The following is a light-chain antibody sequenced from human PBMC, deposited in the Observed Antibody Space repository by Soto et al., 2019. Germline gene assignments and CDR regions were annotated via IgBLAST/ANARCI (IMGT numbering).Light chain of an antibody. CDR2: EVS. CDR3: SSYTSSSPFL. Sequence: QSVLTQPASVSGSPGQSITISCTGTSSDVGGYNYVSWYQQHPGKASKLMIYEVSDRPSGVSNRFSGSKSGNTASLTISGLQAEDEADYYCSSYTSSSPFLFGTGTKVTVL. CDR1: SSDVGGYNY. V-gene: IGLV2-14*01. J-gene: IGLJ1*01.